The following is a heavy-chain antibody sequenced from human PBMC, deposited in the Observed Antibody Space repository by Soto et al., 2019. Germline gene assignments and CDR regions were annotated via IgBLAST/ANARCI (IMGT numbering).Heavy chain of an antibody. CDR1: GFKFDRHA. Sequence: GSLRLSSALSGFKFDRHAIHLVRQAPGKGLEWVAAISFLGTTQFYADSVKGRFSVSRDTGKNMVYLQIRSLSHDDTAVYFCAREKGAKVPTSHSLDVWGQGTAVTGSS. J-gene: IGHJ6*02. CDR3: AREKGAKVPTSHSLDV. V-gene: IGHV3-30-3*01. D-gene: IGHD3-16*01. CDR2: ISFLGTTQ.